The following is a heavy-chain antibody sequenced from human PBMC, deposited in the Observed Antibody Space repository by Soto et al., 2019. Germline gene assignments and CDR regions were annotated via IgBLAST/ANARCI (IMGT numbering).Heavy chain of an antibody. CDR3: ARMLPIEAAGSPDWFDP. Sequence: EVQLVESGGGWVQPGGSLRLSCAASGFTFSNYWMSWVRQAPGKGLEWVANIKQDGSQKYYVDSVKGRFTISRDNAKNSLYLEMKSLRAGDTAVYSCARMLPIEAAGSPDWFDPWGQGTLVTVSS. CDR2: IKQDGSQK. V-gene: IGHV3-7*03. J-gene: IGHJ5*02. D-gene: IGHD6-13*01. CDR1: GFTFSNYW.